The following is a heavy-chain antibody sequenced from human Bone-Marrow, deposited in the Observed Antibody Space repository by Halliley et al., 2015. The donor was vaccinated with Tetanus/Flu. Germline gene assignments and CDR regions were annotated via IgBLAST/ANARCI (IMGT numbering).Heavy chain of an antibody. D-gene: IGHD2-15*01. CDR2: ITGSGHST. CDR3: VKHCHSGVFGPSGY. Sequence: SLRLSCAASGFTFTDNAMSWVRQAPGKGLEWVSSITGSGHSTFYTESVKGRFTISRDNSKTTLYLQMNSLRAEDTAIYYCVKHCHSGVFGPSGYWGQGTLVFVSP. J-gene: IGHJ4*02. V-gene: IGHV3-23*01. CDR1: GFTFTDNA.